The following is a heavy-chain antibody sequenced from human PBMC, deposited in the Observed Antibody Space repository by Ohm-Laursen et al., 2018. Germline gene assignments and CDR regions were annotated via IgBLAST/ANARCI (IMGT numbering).Heavy chain of an antibody. V-gene: IGHV3-48*01. Sequence: SLRLSCTASGFTFSSYWMSWVRQAPGKGLEWISKIDFSGDTMYYADSVKGRFTISRDKFKNTLDLQMHGLRVEDTAVYYCAKDSARQWLVRYFDLWGRGTLVTVSS. CDR1: GFTFSSYW. CDR3: AKDSARQWLVRYFDL. J-gene: IGHJ2*01. CDR2: IDFSGDTM. D-gene: IGHD6-19*01.